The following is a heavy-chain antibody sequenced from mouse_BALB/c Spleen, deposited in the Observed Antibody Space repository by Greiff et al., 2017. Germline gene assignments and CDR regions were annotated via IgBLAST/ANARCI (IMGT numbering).Heavy chain of an antibody. Sequence: EVQGVESGGGLVKPGGSLKLSCAASGFAFSSYYMSWVRLTPEKRLEWVAYISSGGGSTYYPDTVKGRFTISRDNAKNTLYLQMSSLKSEDTAMYYCARQEYGNYVRAMDYWGQGTSVTVSS. CDR3: ARQEYGNYVRAMDY. CDR2: ISSGGGST. D-gene: IGHD2-10*02. J-gene: IGHJ4*01. V-gene: IGHV5-12-1*01. CDR1: GFAFSSYY.